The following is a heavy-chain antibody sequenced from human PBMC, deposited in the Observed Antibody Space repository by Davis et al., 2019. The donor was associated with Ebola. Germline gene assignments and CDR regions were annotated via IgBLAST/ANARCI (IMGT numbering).Heavy chain of an antibody. V-gene: IGHV3-48*03. CDR2: ISGGGGTI. CDR1: GFTFSSFE. J-gene: IGHJ4*02. CDR3: AKVFCSSTSCYHFDY. Sequence: PGGSLRLSCAASGFTFSSFEMNWVRQAPGKGLEWVSYISGGGGTIYYADSVKGRFTISRDNAKNSLYLQMSSLRAEDTAVYYCAKVFCSSTSCYHFDYWGQGTLVTVSS. D-gene: IGHD2-2*01.